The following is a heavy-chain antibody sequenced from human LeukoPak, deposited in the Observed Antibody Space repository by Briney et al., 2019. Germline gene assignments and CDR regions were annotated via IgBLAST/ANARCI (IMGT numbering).Heavy chain of an antibody. V-gene: IGHV1-69*13. Sequence: SVKVSCKASGGTFSSYAISWVRQAPGQGLEWMGGIIPIFGTANYAQKFQGRVTITADESTSTAYMELSSLRSEDTAMYYCARTPAARTGGWYYYYYMDVWGKGTTVTVSS. CDR1: GGTFSSYA. CDR2: IIPIFGTA. D-gene: IGHD6-13*01. CDR3: ARTPAARTGGWYYYYYMDV. J-gene: IGHJ6*03.